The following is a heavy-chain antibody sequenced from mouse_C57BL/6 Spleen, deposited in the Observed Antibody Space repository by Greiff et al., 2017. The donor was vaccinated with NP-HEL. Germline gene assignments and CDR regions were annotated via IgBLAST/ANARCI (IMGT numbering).Heavy chain of an antibody. CDR3: ARDYYGSEGY. CDR1: GYTFTSYW. V-gene: IGHV1-64*01. D-gene: IGHD1-1*01. Sequence: QVQLQQPGAELVKPGASVKLSCKASGYTFTSYWMHWVKQRPGQGLEWIGMIHPNSGSTNYNEKFKSKATLTVDKSSSTAYMQLSSLTTEDSAVYYCARDYYGSEGYWGQGTTLTVSS. CDR2: IHPNSGST. J-gene: IGHJ2*01.